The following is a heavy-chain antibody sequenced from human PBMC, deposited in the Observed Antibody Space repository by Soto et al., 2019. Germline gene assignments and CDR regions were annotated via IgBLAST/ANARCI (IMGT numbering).Heavy chain of an antibody. D-gene: IGHD3-3*01. CDR2: IYYSGST. J-gene: IGHJ4*01. CDR1: GGSITSGVYY. Sequence: KTSETLSLTCSVSGGSITSGVYYWTWIRQHPGKGLEWIGYIYYSGSTYYNPSLKSRVTISRDTSKNRFSLNLTSVTAADTAVYYCARAISEAIFGVLIGWGQGTLVTVSS. CDR3: ARAISEAIFGVLIG. V-gene: IGHV4-31*03.